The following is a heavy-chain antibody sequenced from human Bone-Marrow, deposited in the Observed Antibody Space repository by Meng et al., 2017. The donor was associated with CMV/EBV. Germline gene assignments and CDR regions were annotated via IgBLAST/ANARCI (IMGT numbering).Heavy chain of an antibody. CDR1: GFTFSSYA. J-gene: IGHJ4*02. V-gene: IGHV3-33*06. CDR3: AKGQKIYYDSSGYDY. D-gene: IGHD3-22*01. Sequence: GESLKISCAASGFTFSSYAMHWVRQAPGKGLEWVAVIWYDGSNKYYADSVKGRFTISRDNSKNTLYLQMNSLRAEDTAVYYCAKGQKIYYDSSGYDYWGQGTLVTVSS. CDR2: IWYDGSNK.